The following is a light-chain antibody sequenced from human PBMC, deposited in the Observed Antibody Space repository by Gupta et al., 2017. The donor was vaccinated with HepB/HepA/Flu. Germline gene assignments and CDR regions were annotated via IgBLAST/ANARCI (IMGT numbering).Light chain of an antibody. J-gene: IGKJ4*01. CDR3: MQATQFPLT. V-gene: IGKV2-24*01. CDR2: ESS. Sequence: DIVMTQTPLSSPVTLGQPASISCRSSQSLVHSDGKTYLSWLQQRPGQPPRLLIYESSNRFSGVPDRFSGSGAGTDFTLIISRVEAEDVGVYYCMQATQFPLTFGGGTKVEIK. CDR1: QSLVHSDGKTY.